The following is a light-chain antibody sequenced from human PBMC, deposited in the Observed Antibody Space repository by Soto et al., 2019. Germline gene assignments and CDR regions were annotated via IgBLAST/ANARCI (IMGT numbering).Light chain of an antibody. CDR2: GAS. V-gene: IGKV3-20*01. Sequence: EIVLTQSPGTLSLSPGERATLSSRASQSVSSSYLAWYQQKPGQAPRLLIYGASSRATGIPDRFSGSGSGTDFTLTISRREPEDFAVYYCQQYGNSPLTFGQGTKVEIK. CDR3: QQYGNSPLT. J-gene: IGKJ1*01. CDR1: QSVSSSY.